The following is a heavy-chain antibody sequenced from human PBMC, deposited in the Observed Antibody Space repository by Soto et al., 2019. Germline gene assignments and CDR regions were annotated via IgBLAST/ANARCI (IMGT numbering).Heavy chain of an antibody. J-gene: IGHJ4*02. CDR2: INGDGTNT. D-gene: IGHD2-15*01. CDR1: GFTFSSDW. V-gene: IGHV3-74*01. CDR3: VRSCGGPPG. Sequence: EVQLVESGGGVVQPGRSLRLSCAASGFTFSSDWMHWVRQAPGKGLVWVSGINGDGTNTYYANSVKGRFTISRDNPKHTLYLQMTRLRAEGAAVYYCVRSCGGPPGWGPGTVVTVSS.